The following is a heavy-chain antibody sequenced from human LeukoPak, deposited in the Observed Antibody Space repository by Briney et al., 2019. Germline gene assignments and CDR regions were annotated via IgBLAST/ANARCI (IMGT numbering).Heavy chain of an antibody. CDR3: ARHQYYGSGPTLN. Sequence: PSETLSLTCTVSGGSISSSSYYWGWIRQPPGKGLEWIGSIYYSGSTYYNPSLKSRVTISVDTSKNQFSLKLSSVTAADTAVYYCARHQYYGSGPTLNWGQGTLVTVSS. CDR2: IYYSGST. J-gene: IGHJ4*02. D-gene: IGHD3-10*01. V-gene: IGHV4-39*01. CDR1: GGSISSSSYY.